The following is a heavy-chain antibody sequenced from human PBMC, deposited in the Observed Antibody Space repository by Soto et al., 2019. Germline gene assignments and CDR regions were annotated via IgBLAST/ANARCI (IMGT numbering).Heavy chain of an antibody. D-gene: IGHD3-10*01. CDR3: ARGSTESYPGSRIFDF. V-gene: IGHV3-23*01. CDR2: ITDNGGDA. CDR1: GLTFGNRA. J-gene: IGHJ4*02. Sequence: EVQLLESGGDLKQPGGSLRLSCVASGLTFGNRAMSWVRQAPGEGLQWVATITDNGGDAKYADSVRGRFVISRDNSKKTLYLQMTSLTAEDSAMYFCARGSTESYPGSRIFDFWGRGTLVTVSS.